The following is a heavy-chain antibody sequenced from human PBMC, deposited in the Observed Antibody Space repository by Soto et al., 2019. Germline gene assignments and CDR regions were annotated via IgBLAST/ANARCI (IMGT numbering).Heavy chain of an antibody. D-gene: IGHD2-2*01. CDR2: ISGSGGST. Sequence: GGSLRLSCAASGFTFSSYAMSWVRQAPGKGLEWVSAISGSGGSTYYADSVKGRFTISRDNSKNTLYLQMNSLRAEDTAVYYCAKDSGRYQLLDGYFDYWGQGTLVTVSS. V-gene: IGHV3-23*01. J-gene: IGHJ4*02. CDR3: AKDSGRYQLLDGYFDY. CDR1: GFTFSSYA.